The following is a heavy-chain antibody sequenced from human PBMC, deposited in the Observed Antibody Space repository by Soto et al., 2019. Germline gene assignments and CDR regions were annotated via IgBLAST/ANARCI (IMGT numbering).Heavy chain of an antibody. CDR2: MNQDGSEK. CDR3: ARDNRGTFDY. V-gene: IGHV3-7*03. Sequence: GGSLRLSCAASGFTFSNSWMTWVRQAPGKGLEWVANMNQDGSEKYYEDSVKGRLTISRDNAKNSLSLQMNSLRAEDTAVYFCARDNRGTFDYWGQGALVTVSS. CDR1: GFTFSNSW. J-gene: IGHJ4*02. D-gene: IGHD7-27*01.